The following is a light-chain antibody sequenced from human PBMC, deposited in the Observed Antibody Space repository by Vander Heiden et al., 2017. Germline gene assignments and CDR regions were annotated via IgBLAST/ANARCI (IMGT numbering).Light chain of an antibody. V-gene: IGKV3-20*01. J-gene: IGKJ1*01. Sequence: ESELTQSPDTPCLSPRDTAPLSRRASRTISSRCLAWYHHRPGQGPRLLIYGASNRATGITDRFSGSGTGRDFTLTISGLEPEDSGVYYCQQYLSSVWTFGRGTKV. CDR1: RTISSRC. CDR2: GAS. CDR3: QQYLSSVWT.